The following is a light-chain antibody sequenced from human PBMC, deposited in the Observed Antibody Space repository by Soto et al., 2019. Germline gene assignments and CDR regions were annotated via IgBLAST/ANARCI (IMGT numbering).Light chain of an antibody. CDR2: EVS. Sequence: QSALTQPASVSGSPGQSITISCTGTSSDVGTYNYVSCYQHHPGKAPKLIIYEVSNRPSGVSNRFSGSKSGSTASLTISGLQAEDEADYHCTSYTRDTALVFGTGTKVTLL. CDR1: SSDVGTYNY. CDR3: TSYTRDTALV. V-gene: IGLV2-14*01. J-gene: IGLJ1*01.